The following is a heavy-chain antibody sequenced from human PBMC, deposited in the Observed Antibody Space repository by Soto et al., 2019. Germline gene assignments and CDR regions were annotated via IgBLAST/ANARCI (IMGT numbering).Heavy chain of an antibody. CDR1: GFTFSSYG. D-gene: IGHD3-3*01. V-gene: IGHV3-33*01. Sequence: GGSLRLSCAASGFTFSSYGMHWVRQAPGKGLEWVAVIWYDGSNKYYADSVKGRFTISRDNSKNTLYLQMNSLRAEDTAVYYCARDGGALRFLEWLFDYWGQGTLVTVSS. CDR2: IWYDGSNK. J-gene: IGHJ4*02. CDR3: ARDGGALRFLEWLFDY.